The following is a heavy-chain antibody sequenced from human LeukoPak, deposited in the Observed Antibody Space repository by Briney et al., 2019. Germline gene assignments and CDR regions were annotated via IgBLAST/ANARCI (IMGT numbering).Heavy chain of an antibody. J-gene: IGHJ3*02. CDR3: ARGPVSTTDDEQLRAFDI. Sequence: GSLRLSCAASGFTVSSNYMSWIRQPPGKGLEWIGEINHSGSTNYNPSLKSRVTISVDTSKNQFSLKLSSVTAADTAVYYCARGPVSTTDDEQLRAFDIWGQGTMVTVSS. V-gene: IGHV4-34*01. CDR1: GFTVSSNY. D-gene: IGHD1/OR15-1a*01. CDR2: INHSGST.